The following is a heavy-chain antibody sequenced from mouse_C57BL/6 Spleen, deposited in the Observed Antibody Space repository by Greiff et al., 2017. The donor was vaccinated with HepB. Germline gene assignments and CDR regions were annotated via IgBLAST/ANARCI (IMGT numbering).Heavy chain of an antibody. CDR2: ISSGSSTI. CDR3: ARFGYYGFDY. CDR1: GFTFSDYG. J-gene: IGHJ2*01. Sequence: EVKLVESGGGLVKPGGSLKLSCAASGFTFSDYGMHWVRQAPEKGLEWVAYISSGSSTIYYADTVKGRFTISRDNAKNTLFLQMTSLRSEDTAMYYSARFGYYGFDYWGQGTTLTVSS. D-gene: IGHD2-3*01. V-gene: IGHV5-17*01.